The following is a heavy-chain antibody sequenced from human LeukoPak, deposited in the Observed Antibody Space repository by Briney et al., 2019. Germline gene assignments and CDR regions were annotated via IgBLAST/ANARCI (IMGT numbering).Heavy chain of an antibody. Sequence: GGSLRLSCAASGFTFDDYTMNWVRQAPGKGLEWISLISWDGGSTYYADSVKGRFTISRDNSKNSLYLQMNSLRTEDTALYYCAKDSSALTYYYYMDVWGKGTTVTVSS. CDR2: ISWDGGST. CDR1: GFTFDDYT. J-gene: IGHJ6*03. V-gene: IGHV3-43*01. CDR3: AKDSSALTYYYYMDV. D-gene: IGHD2-15*01.